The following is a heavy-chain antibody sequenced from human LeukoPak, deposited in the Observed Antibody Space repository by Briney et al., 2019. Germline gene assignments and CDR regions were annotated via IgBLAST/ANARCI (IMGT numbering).Heavy chain of an antibody. CDR3: ARGGPDRPNQYYFDY. CDR1: GGSISSYY. J-gene: IGHJ4*02. CDR2: IYYSGST. V-gene: IGHV4-59*08. Sequence: SETLSLTCTVSGGSISSYYWTWIRQPPGKGLEWIGYIYYSGSTNYNPSLKSRVTISVDTSKNQFSLKLSSVTAADTAVYYCARGGPDRPNQYYFDYWGQGTLVTVSS. D-gene: IGHD1-14*01.